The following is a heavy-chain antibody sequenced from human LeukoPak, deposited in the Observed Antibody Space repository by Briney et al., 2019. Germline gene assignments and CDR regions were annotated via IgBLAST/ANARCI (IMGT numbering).Heavy chain of an antibody. CDR1: GGTFSSYA. V-gene: IGHV1-69*01. D-gene: IGHD1-7*01. Sequence: ASVKVSCKASGGTFSSYAISWVRQAPGQGLEWMGGIIPIFGTANYAQKFQGRVTITADESTSTAYMGLSSLRSEDTAVYYCAKGGYNWNYGAAYYYYMDVWGKGTTVTVSS. CDR3: AKGGYNWNYGAAYYYYMDV. CDR2: IIPIFGTA. J-gene: IGHJ6*03.